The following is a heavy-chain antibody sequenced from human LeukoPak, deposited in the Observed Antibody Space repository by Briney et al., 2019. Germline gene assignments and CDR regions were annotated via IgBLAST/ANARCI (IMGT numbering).Heavy chain of an antibody. CDR3: ARGLEYYDFWSGYSAYLDY. Sequence: GGSLRLSCAASGFTFSSYAMHWVRQAPGKGLEWVAVISYDGSNKYYADSVKGRFTISRDNSKNTLYLQMNSLRAEDTAVYYCARGLEYYDFWSGYSAYLDYWGQGTLVTVSS. J-gene: IGHJ4*02. CDR1: GFTFSSYA. CDR2: ISYDGSNK. D-gene: IGHD3-3*01. V-gene: IGHV3-30*14.